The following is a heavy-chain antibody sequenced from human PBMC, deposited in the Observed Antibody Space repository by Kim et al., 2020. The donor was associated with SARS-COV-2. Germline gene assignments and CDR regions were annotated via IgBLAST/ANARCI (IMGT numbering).Heavy chain of an antibody. J-gene: IGHJ5*02. CDR3: ARVNHYDILTGYYKEVSWFDP. CDR1: GFTFSSYE. CDR2: ISSSGSTI. D-gene: IGHD3-9*01. V-gene: IGHV3-48*03. Sequence: GGSLRLSCAASGFTFSSYEMNWVRQAPGKGLEWVSYISSSGSTIYYADSVKGRFTISRDNAKNSLYLQMNSLRAEDTAVYYCARVNHYDILTGYYKEVSWFDPWGQGTLVTVSS.